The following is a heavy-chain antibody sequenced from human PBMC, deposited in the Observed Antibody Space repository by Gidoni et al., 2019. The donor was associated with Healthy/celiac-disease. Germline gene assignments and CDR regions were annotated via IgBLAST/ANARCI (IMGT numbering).Heavy chain of an antibody. J-gene: IGHJ4*02. CDR1: GFTFSSYW. D-gene: IGHD2-15*01. CDR3: ARDQTVVVVAATPHFDY. Sequence: EVQLVESGGGLVQPGGSLRLSCAASGFTFSSYWMSWVRQAPGKGLEWVANIKQDGSEKYYVDSVKGRFTISRDNAKNSLYLQMNSLRAEDTAVYYCARDQTVVVVAATPHFDYWGQGTLVTVSS. V-gene: IGHV3-7*01. CDR2: IKQDGSEK.